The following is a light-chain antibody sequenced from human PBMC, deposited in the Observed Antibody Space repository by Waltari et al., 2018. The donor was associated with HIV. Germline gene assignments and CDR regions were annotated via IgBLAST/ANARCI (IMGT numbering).Light chain of an antibody. CDR2: AAF. CDR3: QHYAISPPMYT. Sequence: EIVLTQSPGTLSLSPGERATLSCRASQSVSSSYLAWYQQEPGQAPRLLMYAAFNRATGIPDRFSGSGSGTDFTLTISRLEPEDFAVYYCQHYAISPPMYTFGQGTKLEIK. CDR1: QSVSSSY. J-gene: IGKJ2*01. V-gene: IGKV3-20*01.